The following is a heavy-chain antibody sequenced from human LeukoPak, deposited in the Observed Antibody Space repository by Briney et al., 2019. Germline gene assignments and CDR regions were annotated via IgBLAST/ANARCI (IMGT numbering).Heavy chain of an antibody. CDR1: GGSISSGGYY. J-gene: IGHJ3*02. D-gene: IGHD1-26*01. Sequence: SETLSLTCAVSGGSISSGGYYWSWIRQHPGKGLEWIGYIYYSGSTYYNPSLKSRVTISVDTSKNQFSLKLSSVTAADTAVYYCARYYADDAFDIWGQGTMVTVSS. V-gene: IGHV4-31*11. CDR2: IYYSGST. CDR3: ARYYADDAFDI.